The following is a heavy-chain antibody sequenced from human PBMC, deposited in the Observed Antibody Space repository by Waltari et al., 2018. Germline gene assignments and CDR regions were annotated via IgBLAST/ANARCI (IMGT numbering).Heavy chain of an antibody. Sequence: QLQLHESGPGLVKPSETLSLTCTVSGGSISTNYNWGWIRQPPGKGLEWMGNMQYRGSTFYNPALKSRVTISLDTSKNQFSLRLSSVVVADTAVYFCGRIAFGDDGGYFQHWGQGTLVTVSS. V-gene: IGHV4-39*01. CDR2: MQYRGST. CDR3: GRIAFGDDGGYFQH. CDR1: GGSISTNYN. D-gene: IGHD4-17*01. J-gene: IGHJ1*01.